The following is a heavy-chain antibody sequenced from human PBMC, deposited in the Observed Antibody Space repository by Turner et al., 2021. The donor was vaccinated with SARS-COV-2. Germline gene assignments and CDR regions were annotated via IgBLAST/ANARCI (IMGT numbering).Heavy chain of an antibody. CDR2: ISSSSSYI. Sequence: EVQLVESGGGLVKPGGSLRLSCAASGFTSSSYSMNWVRQAPGKGLEWVSSISSSSSYIYYADSVKGRFTISRDNAKNSLYLQMNSLRAEDTAVYYCARVRPLSYGFLEWFYYYGMDVWGQGTTVTVSS. CDR1: GFTSSSYS. CDR3: ARVRPLSYGFLEWFYYYGMDV. D-gene: IGHD3-3*01. J-gene: IGHJ6*02. V-gene: IGHV3-21*01.